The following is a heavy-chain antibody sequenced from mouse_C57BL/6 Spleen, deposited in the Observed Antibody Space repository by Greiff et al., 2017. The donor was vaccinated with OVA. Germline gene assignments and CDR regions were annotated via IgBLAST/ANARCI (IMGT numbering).Heavy chain of an antibody. CDR2: ISGGGGNT. Sequence: EVQLVESGGGLVKPGGSLTLSCAASGFTFSSYTMSWVRQTPETRLAWVATISGGGGNTYSPDSVKGRFTISRDNAKNTLYLQMSSLRSEDTALYYCARQGIYYDYVMDYWGQGTSVTGSS. CDR3: ARQGIYYDYVMDY. V-gene: IGHV5-9*01. D-gene: IGHD2-4*01. J-gene: IGHJ4*01. CDR1: GFTFSSYT.